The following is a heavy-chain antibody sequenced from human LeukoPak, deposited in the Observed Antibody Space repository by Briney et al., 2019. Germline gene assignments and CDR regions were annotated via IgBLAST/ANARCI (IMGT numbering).Heavy chain of an antibody. CDR1: GESFSGYY. J-gene: IGHJ5*02. Sequence: SETLSLTCAVYGESFSGYYWSWIRQPPGKGLEWIGEINHSGSTNYNPSLKSRVTISVDTSKNQFSLKLSSVTAADTAVYYCARGSYYGSGSYRGNWFDPWGQGTLVTVSS. V-gene: IGHV4-34*01. CDR2: INHSGST. CDR3: ARGSYYGSGSYRGNWFDP. D-gene: IGHD3-10*01.